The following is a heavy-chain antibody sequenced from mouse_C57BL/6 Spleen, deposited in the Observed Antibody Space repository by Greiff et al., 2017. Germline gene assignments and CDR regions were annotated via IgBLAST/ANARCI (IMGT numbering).Heavy chain of an antibody. J-gene: IGHJ3*01. Sequence: VQLQQSGPELVKPGASVKISCKASGYSFTGYYMNWVKQSPEKSLEWIGEINPSTGGTTYNQKFKAKATLTVDKSSSTAYMQLKSLTSEDSAVYYCARCYYSNCDWFAYWGQGTLVTVSA. V-gene: IGHV1-42*01. CDR2: INPSTGGT. CDR1: GYSFTGYY. D-gene: IGHD2-5*01. CDR3: ARCYYSNCDWFAY.